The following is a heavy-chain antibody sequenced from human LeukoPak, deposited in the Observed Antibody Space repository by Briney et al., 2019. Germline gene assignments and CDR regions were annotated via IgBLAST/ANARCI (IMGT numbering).Heavy chain of an antibody. CDR1: GFTFSSYW. V-gene: IGHV3-7*03. CDR2: IKQDGSEK. CDR3: ARGSSSWYLSGLFDY. J-gene: IGHJ4*02. Sequence: GGSLRLSCAASGFTFSSYWMSWVRQAPGKGLEWVAHIKQDGSEKYYVDSVKGRFTISRDNAKNSLYLQMNSLRAEDTAVYYCARGSSSWYLSGLFDYWGQGTLVTVSS. D-gene: IGHD6-13*01.